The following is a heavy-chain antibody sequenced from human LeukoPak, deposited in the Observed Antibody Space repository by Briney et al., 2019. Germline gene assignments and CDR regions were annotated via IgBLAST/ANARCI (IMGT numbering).Heavy chain of an antibody. CDR1: GFTFSSYS. CDR3: ARDRAWGNDAFDI. D-gene: IGHD3-16*01. J-gene: IGHJ3*02. Sequence: GSLRLSCTASGFTFSSYSMNWVRQAPGKGLEWVSYISSSSNTIYYADSVKGRFTISRDNAKDSLYLQMNSLRAEDTAVYYCARDRAWGNDAFDIWGQGTMVTVSS. CDR2: ISSSSNTI. V-gene: IGHV3-48*01.